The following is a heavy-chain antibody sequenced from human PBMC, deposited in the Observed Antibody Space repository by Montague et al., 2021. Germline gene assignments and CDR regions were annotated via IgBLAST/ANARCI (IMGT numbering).Heavy chain of an antibody. CDR1: GGSISSPGYY. CDR3: ARYTALTSSLDL. V-gene: IGHV4-61*02. D-gene: IGHD2-2*02. Sequence: TLSLTCTVSGGSISSPGYYCSWIPPPAGKGLELIRRIYTSGTTHNPPSLKSRVTISVDTSNNQFSLKLTSVTAADTAVYYCARYTALTSSLDLWGQGTLVPVSS. CDR2: IYTSGTT. J-gene: IGHJ4*02.